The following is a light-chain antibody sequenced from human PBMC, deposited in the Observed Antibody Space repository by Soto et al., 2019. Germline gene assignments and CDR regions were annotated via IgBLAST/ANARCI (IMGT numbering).Light chain of an antibody. CDR2: DVA. V-gene: IGLV2-11*01. J-gene: IGLJ1*01. CDR1: GNDVGAYNY. CDR3: CSYAGGYTYL. Sequence: QSVLTQPRPVSGTPGQSGTISGTGTGNDVGAYNYVSWYQQHPGRPPKLMIYDVARWPSGVPDRFSGSKSGNTASLTLSGLQAEDEADYFCCSYAGGYTYLFGAGTKVTVL.